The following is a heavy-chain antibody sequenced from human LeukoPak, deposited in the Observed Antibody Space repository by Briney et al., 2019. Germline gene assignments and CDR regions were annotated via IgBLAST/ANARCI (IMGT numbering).Heavy chain of an antibody. CDR3: ASRSHKTIVGADTREVGDY. J-gene: IGHJ4*02. CDR1: GGTLRRHT. CDR2: IIPMMGIA. D-gene: IGHD6-19*01. Sequence: SVKVSCKASGGTLRRHTITWVRQAPGQGLEWMGRIIPMMGIANYAQKFQGRVTITADTSTDTAYMDLISLSSEDTAVYYCASRSHKTIVGADTREVGDYWGQGTLVTVSS. V-gene: IGHV1-69*02.